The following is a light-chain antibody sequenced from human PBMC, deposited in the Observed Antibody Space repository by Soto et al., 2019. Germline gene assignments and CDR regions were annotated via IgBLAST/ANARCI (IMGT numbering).Light chain of an antibody. J-gene: IGLJ1*01. CDR3: CSYVGATTYV. CDR1: SSTVGGFNV. CDR2: EGI. V-gene: IGLV2-23*01. Sequence: QSALAQPASVSGSPGQSITISCTGTSSTVGGFNVVSWYQQHPGKAPKVIIYEGIERPSGVSNRFSGSNSGSTASLTISGLQAEEEADYYCCSYVGATTYVFGTGTKVTVL.